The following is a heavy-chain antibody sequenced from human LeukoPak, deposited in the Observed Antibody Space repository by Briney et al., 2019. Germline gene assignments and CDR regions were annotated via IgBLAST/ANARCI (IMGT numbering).Heavy chain of an antibody. CDR1: GFTFSRYW. Sequence: GGSLRLSCAASGFTFSRYWMNWVRQAPGKGLEWVANVKQDGSERYYVDSVKGRFTISRDNAKNSLYLQMNSLRAEDTAVYYCARTYYYDSGGYCAWGQGTLVTVSS. D-gene: IGHD3-22*01. CDR3: ARTYYYDSGGYCA. CDR2: VKQDGSER. V-gene: IGHV3-7*01. J-gene: IGHJ4*02.